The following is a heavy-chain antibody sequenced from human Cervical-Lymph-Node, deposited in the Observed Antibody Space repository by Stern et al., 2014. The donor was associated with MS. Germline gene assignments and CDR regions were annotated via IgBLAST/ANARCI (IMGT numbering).Heavy chain of an antibody. V-gene: IGHV2-70*01. CDR2: IDWGDDK. Sequence: QVTLREPGPALVNPTQTLTLTCTFSGFSLSTSGMCVSWIRQPPGKALEWLALIDWGDDKYYSTSLKARLTISKDSSKNQVVLTMTNLDPEDTATYFCARSPVDEFDHWGQGILVTVSS. CDR1: GFSLSTSGMC. J-gene: IGHJ4*02. CDR3: ARSPVDEFDH. D-gene: IGHD2-21*01.